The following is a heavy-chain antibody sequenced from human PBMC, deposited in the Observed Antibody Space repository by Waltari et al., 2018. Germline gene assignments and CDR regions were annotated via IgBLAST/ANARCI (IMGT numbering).Heavy chain of an antibody. CDR1: GGSIRSGGYY. CDR3: ARREGIRGSSWNY. Sequence: QVQLQESGPGQVKPSQTLSLTCTVSGGSIRSGGYYWSWIRQHPGKGLEWIGYIHYSGSTYYNPSLKSRVTISVDTSKNQFSLKLSSVTAADTAVYYCARREGIRGSSWNYWGQGTLVTVSS. J-gene: IGHJ4*02. V-gene: IGHV4-31*03. D-gene: IGHD6-13*01. CDR2: IHYSGST.